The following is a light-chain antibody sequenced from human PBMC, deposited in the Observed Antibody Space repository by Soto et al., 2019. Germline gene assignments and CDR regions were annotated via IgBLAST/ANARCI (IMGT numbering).Light chain of an antibody. V-gene: IGLV2-23*01. Sequence: QSALTQPASASGSPGQSITISCTGTSSDVGIYNLVSWYQQHPGKAPKLIIYEGTKRPSGVSNRFSGSKSDNTASLTISGLQAEDEADYYCCSYAGTRIYVFGTGTKVTVL. CDR3: CSYAGTRIYV. CDR1: SSDVGIYNL. J-gene: IGLJ1*01. CDR2: EGT.